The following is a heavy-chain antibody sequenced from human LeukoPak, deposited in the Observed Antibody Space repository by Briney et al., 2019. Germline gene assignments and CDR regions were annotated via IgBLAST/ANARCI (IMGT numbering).Heavy chain of an antibody. CDR3: ARVPLYKWLRIPQPLDY. CDR1: GFTFSSYA. J-gene: IGHJ4*02. CDR2: ISYDGSNK. Sequence: PGGSLRLSCAASGFTFSSYAMHWVRQAPGKGLEWVAVISYDGSNKYYADSVKGRFTISRDNSKNTLYLQMNSLRAEDTAVYYCARVPLYKWLRIPQPLDYWGQGTLVTVSS. V-gene: IGHV3-30*04. D-gene: IGHD5-12*01.